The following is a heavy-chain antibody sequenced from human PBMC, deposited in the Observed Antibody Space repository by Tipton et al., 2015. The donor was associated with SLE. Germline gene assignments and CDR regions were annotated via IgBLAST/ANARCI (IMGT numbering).Heavy chain of an antibody. J-gene: IGHJ6*03. V-gene: IGHV4-39*07. D-gene: IGHD3-10*01. CDR2: VYYSGYT. CDR3: ARGNYASESYXXXHMDV. CDR1: GGSIRSSNYY. Sequence: TLXLTCTVSGGSIRSSNYYWGWIRQPPGKGLEWIGSVYYSGYTFYNPSLKSRVTISGDTSKNQFSLRVSSVTAADTAVYYCARGNYASESYXXXHMDVWGKGTTVTVSS.